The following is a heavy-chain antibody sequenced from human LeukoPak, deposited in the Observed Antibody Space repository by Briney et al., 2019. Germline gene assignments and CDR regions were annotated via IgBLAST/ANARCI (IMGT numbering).Heavy chain of an antibody. J-gene: IGHJ4*02. CDR3: AKDFDDSWSGYYRTVGNFDY. D-gene: IGHD3-3*01. CDR1: GFTFSSYA. CDR2: ISGSGGST. V-gene: IGHV3-23*01. Sequence: PGGSLRLSCAASGFTFSSYAMSWVRQAPGKGLEWVSAISGSGGSTYYADSVKGRFTISRDNSKNTLYLQMNSLRAEDTAVYYCAKDFDDSWSGYYRTVGNFDYWGQGTLVTVSS.